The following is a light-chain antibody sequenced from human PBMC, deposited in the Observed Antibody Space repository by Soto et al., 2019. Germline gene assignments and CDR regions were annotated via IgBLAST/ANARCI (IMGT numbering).Light chain of an antibody. J-gene: IGLJ3*02. CDR1: RGHSNYA. V-gene: IGLV4-69*01. CDR2: LNSDGSY. CDR3: QTWDSGPWV. Sequence: QSVLTQSPSASASLGASVKITCTLSRGHSNYAITWHQQRPEKGPRCLMKLNSDGSYSRGDGIPDRFSGSSSGAERYLTISSLQSEDEADYYCQTWDSGPWVFGGGTKLTVL.